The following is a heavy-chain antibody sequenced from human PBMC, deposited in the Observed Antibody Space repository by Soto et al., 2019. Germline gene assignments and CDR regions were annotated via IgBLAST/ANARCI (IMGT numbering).Heavy chain of an antibody. D-gene: IGHD3-22*01. V-gene: IGHV3-23*01. J-gene: IGHJ3*02. CDR1: GFTFSSYA. CDR2: IGGSGSST. CDR3: AKDRYYYISGYADAFDI. Sequence: EVQLLESGGGLVQPGGSLRLSCAASGFTFSSYAMSWVRQAPGKGLEWVSAIGGSGSSTYYADSVKGRFTISRDNSKNTLYLQMIRRRAEDTAVYYCAKDRYYYISGYADAFDIWGQGTMVTVSS.